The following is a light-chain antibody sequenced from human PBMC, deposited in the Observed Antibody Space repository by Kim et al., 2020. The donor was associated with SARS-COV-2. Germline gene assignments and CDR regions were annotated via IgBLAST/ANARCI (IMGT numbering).Light chain of an antibody. V-gene: IGKV3-20*01. CDR3: QQYATSPET. CDR1: QSVSSNF. Sequence: ENVLTQSPGTLSLSPGERATLSCRASQSVSSNFLAWYQQKAGQAPRLVIYSASSRASGIPDRFSGSGSGTDFTLTISTLEPEDFAVCYCQQYATSPETFGQGTKVDIK. J-gene: IGKJ1*01. CDR2: SAS.